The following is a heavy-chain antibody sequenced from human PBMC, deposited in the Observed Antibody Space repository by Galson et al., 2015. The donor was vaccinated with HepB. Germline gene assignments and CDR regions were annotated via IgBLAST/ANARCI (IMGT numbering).Heavy chain of an antibody. CDR3: AKDRAVTNPLYYFDH. CDR2: LSNSGDIT. J-gene: IGHJ4*02. D-gene: IGHD4-17*01. Sequence: SLRLSCAASGFTFSNAWMSWVRQAPGKGLEWVSALSNSGDITYYSESVKGRFTISRDNSKNTLYLQMNSLRAEDTAIYYCAKDRAVTNPLYYFDHWGQGTLVTVSS. CDR1: GFTFSNAW. V-gene: IGHV3-23*01.